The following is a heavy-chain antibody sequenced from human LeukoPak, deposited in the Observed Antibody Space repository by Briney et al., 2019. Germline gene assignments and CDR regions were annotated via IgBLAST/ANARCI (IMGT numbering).Heavy chain of an antibody. D-gene: IGHD2-15*01. CDR1: GFTFNNYW. CDR3: AREDRYCSGGSCYGYYYYYMDV. CDR2: ISSSGSTI. J-gene: IGHJ6*03. Sequence: PGGSLRLSCAAFGFTFNNYWMNWVRQAPGKGLEWVSYISSSGSTIYYADSVKGRFTISRDNAKNSLYLQMNSLRAEDTAVYYCAREDRYCSGGSCYGYYYYYMDVWGKGTTVTVSS. V-gene: IGHV3-48*04.